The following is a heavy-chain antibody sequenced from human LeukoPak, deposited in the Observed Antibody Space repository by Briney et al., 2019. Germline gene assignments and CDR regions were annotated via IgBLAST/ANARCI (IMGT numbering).Heavy chain of an antibody. CDR1: GFTFSHYG. J-gene: IGHJ4*02. D-gene: IGHD4-11*01. V-gene: IGHV3-33*06. CDR3: VKDAQRGFDYSNSLQH. CDR2: IWNAKLKQ. Sequence: GGSLRLSCEASGFTFSHYGMHWVRQAPGKGLEWVAVIWNAKLKQYYGDSVRGRFAISRYNLRNAVSLQMNSLRAEDPAVYPCVKDAQRGFDYSNSLQHWGQGSLVT.